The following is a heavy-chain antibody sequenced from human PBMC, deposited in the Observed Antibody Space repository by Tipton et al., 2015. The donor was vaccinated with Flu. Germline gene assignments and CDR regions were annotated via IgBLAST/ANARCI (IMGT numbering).Heavy chain of an antibody. V-gene: IGHV4-34*01. CDR2: INHSRTT. D-gene: IGHD4-11*01. Sequence: TLSLTCAIYGGSFSNYYWSWIRQPPGKGLEWIGEINHSRTTNYNPSLKSRVTISVDTSKNQFSLKLTSVTAADTAVYFCAGLYNSNTYSKIGAFDVWDQGTMVTVSS. CDR1: GGSFSNYY. CDR3: AGLYNSNTYSKIGAFDV. J-gene: IGHJ3*01.